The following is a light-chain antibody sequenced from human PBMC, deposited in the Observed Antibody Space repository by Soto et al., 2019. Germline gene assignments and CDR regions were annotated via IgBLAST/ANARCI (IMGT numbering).Light chain of an antibody. Sequence: QSALTQPASVSGSPGQSITISCTGTSSDVGGYNYVSWYQQHPGKAPKLMIYDVNNRAPGVSNRLSGSKSGNTASLTISGLQAEDEADYYCSSYSIVTTRVFGGGTQLTAL. J-gene: IGLJ2*01. V-gene: IGLV2-14*03. CDR1: SSDVGGYNY. CDR2: DVN. CDR3: SSYSIVTTRV.